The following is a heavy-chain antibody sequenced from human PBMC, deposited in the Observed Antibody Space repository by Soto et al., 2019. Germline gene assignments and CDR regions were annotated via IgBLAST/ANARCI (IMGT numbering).Heavy chain of an antibody. J-gene: IGHJ5*02. D-gene: IGHD1-1*01. CDR3: ERHGTEFRRSFWFGT. Sequence: GESLMTWCKISGYSFSCCWIAWVRQVPGKGLEWMGIIYPDDSDTRYGRSFQGQVAVSVDKYINPAYLQWNTLKTSDTAMYYWERHGTEFRRSFWFGTWGQGANVTVSS. CDR2: IYPDDSDT. CDR1: GYSFSCCW. V-gene: IGHV5-51*01.